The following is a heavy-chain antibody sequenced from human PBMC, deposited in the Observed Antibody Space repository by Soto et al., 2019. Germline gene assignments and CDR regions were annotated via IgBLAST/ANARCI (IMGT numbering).Heavy chain of an antibody. D-gene: IGHD4-17*01. V-gene: IGHV4-31*03. CDR3: ARVQPSFYGGNSTDY. J-gene: IGHJ4*02. CDR2: IYYSGST. Sequence: PSETLSLTCTVSGGSIISCGYYWSWIRQHPGKGLEWIGYIYYSGSTYYNPSLKSRVTISVDTSKNQFSLKLSSVTAADTAVYYCARVQPSFYGGNSTDYWGQGTLVSVSS. CDR1: GGSIISCGYY.